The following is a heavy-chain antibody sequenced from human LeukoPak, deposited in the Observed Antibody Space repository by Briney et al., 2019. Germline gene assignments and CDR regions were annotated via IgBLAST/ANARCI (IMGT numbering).Heavy chain of an antibody. V-gene: IGHV1-24*01. CDR1: GYTLTKLS. CDR2: FDPEDGET. CDR3: ATRTIYCSSCSDDY. J-gene: IGHJ4*02. Sequence: GASVKVSCKVSGYTLTKLSMHWVRQAPGKGLEWMGGFDPEDGETPIFAQKFQGRVTMTEDTSTDTAYMELSSLRSEDTAVYYCATRTIYCSSCSDDYWGQGTLVTVSS. D-gene: IGHD2-2*01.